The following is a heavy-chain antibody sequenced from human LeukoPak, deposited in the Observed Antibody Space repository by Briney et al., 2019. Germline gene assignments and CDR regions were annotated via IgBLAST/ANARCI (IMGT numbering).Heavy chain of an antibody. J-gene: IGHJ5*02. D-gene: IGHD3-22*01. CDR1: GYTFTSYD. V-gene: IGHV1-8*03. CDR2: MNPNSGNT. CDR3: ARGLDYYDSSGP. Sequence: GASVKVSCKASGYTFTSYDINWVRQATGQGLGWMGWMNPNSGNTGYAQKFQGRVTITRNTSISTAYMELSSLRSEDTAVYYCARGLDYYDSSGPWGQGTLVTVSS.